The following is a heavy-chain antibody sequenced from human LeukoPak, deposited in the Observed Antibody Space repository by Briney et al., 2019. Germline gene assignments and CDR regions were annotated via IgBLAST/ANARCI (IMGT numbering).Heavy chain of an antibody. D-gene: IGHD3-10*01. CDR1: GFTFSSYA. J-gene: IGHJ4*02. CDR2: ISSSSSYI. Sequence: GGSLRLSCAASGFTFSSYAMSWVRQAPGKGLEWVSSISSSSSYIYYADSVKGRFTISRDNAKNSLYLQMNSLRVEDTAVYYCARLFVYGSGAEAFDYWGQGALVTVSS. CDR3: ARLFVYGSGAEAFDY. V-gene: IGHV3-21*01.